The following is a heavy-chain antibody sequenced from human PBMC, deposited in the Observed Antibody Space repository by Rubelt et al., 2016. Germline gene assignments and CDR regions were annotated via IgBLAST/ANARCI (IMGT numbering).Heavy chain of an antibody. CDR1: GYTLTELS. Sequence: QVQLVQSGAEVKKPGASVKVSCKVSGYTLTELSMHWVRQAPGKGLEWMGGFDPEDGETIYAQKFQGRVTMTTDTSTSTADMKLRSLRSDDTAVYYCARVGTAMVTTWGQGTLVTVSS. D-gene: IGHD5-18*01. CDR2: FDPEDGET. J-gene: IGHJ5*02. V-gene: IGHV1-24*01. CDR3: ARVGTAMVTT.